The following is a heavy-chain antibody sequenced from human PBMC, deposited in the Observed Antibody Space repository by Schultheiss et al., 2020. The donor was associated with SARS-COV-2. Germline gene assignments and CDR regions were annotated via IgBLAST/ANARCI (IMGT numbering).Heavy chain of an antibody. CDR2: ISYDGSNK. D-gene: IGHD3-3*01. J-gene: IGHJ3*02. CDR3: ARLNDFWSGYHDAFDI. V-gene: IGHV3-30*04. CDR1: GFTFSSYA. Sequence: GESLKISCAASGFTFSSYAMHWVRQAPGKGLEWVAVISYDGSNKYYADSVKGRFTISRDNAKNSLYLQMNSLRAEDTAVYYCARLNDFWSGYHDAFDIWGQGTMVTVSS.